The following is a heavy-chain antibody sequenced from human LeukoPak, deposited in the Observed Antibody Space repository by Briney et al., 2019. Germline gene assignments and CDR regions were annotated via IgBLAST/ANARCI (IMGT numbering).Heavy chain of an antibody. D-gene: IGHD4-17*01. J-gene: IGHJ3*02. V-gene: IGHV4-59*08. CDR2: IYYSGST. Sequence: SETLSLTCTVSGGSISSYYWSWIRQPPGKGLEWIGYIYYSGSTNYNPSLKSRVTISVDTSKNQFSLKLSSVTAADTAVYYCARHMPYGDYGPVDAFDIWGQGTMVTVSS. CDR3: ARHMPYGDYGPVDAFDI. CDR1: GGSISSYY.